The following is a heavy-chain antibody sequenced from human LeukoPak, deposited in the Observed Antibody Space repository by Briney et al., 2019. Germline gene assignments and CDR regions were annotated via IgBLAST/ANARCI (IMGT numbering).Heavy chain of an antibody. V-gene: IGHV3-9*01. CDR3: ARDRDFWSGNDAFDI. CDR1: GFTFDDYA. D-gene: IGHD3-3*01. CDR2: ISWNSSYI. Sequence: GGSLRLSCAASGFTFDDYAMHWVRQAPGKGLEWVSGISWNSSYIYYADSVKGRFTISRDNAKNSLYLQMNSLRAEDTAVYYCARDRDFWSGNDAFDIWGQGTMVTVSS. J-gene: IGHJ3*02.